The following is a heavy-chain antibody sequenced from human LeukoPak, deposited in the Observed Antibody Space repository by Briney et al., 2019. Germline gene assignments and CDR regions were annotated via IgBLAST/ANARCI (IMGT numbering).Heavy chain of an antibody. Sequence: SETLSLTCTVSGGSIISNYWSWIRQSAGTGLEWIGRIYGSGITDYNPSLKSRVTMSLDTSRKQLSLRLTSVTAADTAVYYCTRLKFYDSTGYSPGYYMDVWGKGTTVSVFS. J-gene: IGHJ6*03. V-gene: IGHV4-4*07. CDR1: GGSIISNY. D-gene: IGHD3-22*01. CDR2: IYGSGIT. CDR3: TRLKFYDSTGYSPGYYMDV.